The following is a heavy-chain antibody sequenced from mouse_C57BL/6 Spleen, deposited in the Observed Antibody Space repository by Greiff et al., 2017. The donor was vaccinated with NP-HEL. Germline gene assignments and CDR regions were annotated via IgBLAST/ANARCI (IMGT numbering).Heavy chain of an antibody. J-gene: IGHJ4*01. CDR3: ARYYYSPYYAMDY. D-gene: IGHD2-12*01. CDR1: GYTFTSYW. CDR2: INPSSGYT. V-gene: IGHV1-7*01. Sequence: VQLQESGAELVKPGASVKLSCKASGYTFTSYWMHWVKQRPGQGLEWIGYINPSSGYTKYNQKFKDKATLTADKSSSTAYMQLSSLTSEDSAVYYCARYYYSPYYAMDYWGQGTSVTVSS.